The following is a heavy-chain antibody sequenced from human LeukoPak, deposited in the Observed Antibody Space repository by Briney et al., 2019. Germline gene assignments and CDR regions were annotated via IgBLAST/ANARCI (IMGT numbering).Heavy chain of an antibody. CDR1: GGSISSYY. CDR2: IYYNGST. V-gene: IGHV4-59*01. J-gene: IGHJ2*01. Sequence: PSETLSLTCTVSGGSISSYYWSWLRQPPGKGLEWIGYIYYNGSTNYNPSLKSRVTISVDTSKNQFSLKLSSVTAADTAVYYCARDKFLPYYYDSSGSRYFDLWGRGTLVTVSS. CDR3: ARDKFLPYYYDSSGSRYFDL. D-gene: IGHD3-22*01.